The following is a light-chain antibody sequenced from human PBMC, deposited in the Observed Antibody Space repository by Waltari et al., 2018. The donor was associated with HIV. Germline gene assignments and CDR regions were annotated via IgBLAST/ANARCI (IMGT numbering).Light chain of an antibody. CDR1: SSDIGTYNL. CDR2: EVT. J-gene: IGLJ3*02. V-gene: IGLV2-23*02. CDR3: CSYVGSNTLM. Sequence: QSALTQPASVSGSPGQSITISCTGTSSDIGTYNLVSWYQQRPGKAPNLLIYEVTRRPSGLSDRFSGSKSGNTASLTSSGLQTEDEADYYCCSYVGSNTLMFGGGTSLTVL.